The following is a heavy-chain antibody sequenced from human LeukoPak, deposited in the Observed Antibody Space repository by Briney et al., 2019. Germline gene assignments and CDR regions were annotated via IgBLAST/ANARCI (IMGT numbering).Heavy chain of an antibody. V-gene: IGHV3-48*03. CDR2: ISSSGSTI. CDR3: ARDTSVVAATPRLFDY. Sequence: GGPLRLSCAASGFTFSSYEMNWVRQAPGKGLEWVSYISSSGSTIYYAVSVKGRFTISRDNAKNSLYLQMNSLRAEDTAVYYCARDTSVVAATPRLFDYWGQGTLVTVSS. D-gene: IGHD2-15*01. CDR1: GFTFSSYE. J-gene: IGHJ4*02.